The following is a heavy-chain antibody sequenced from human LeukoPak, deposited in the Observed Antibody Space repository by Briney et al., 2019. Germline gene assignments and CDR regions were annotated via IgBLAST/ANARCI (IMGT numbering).Heavy chain of an antibody. Sequence: GESLKISCKGSGYSFTSYWIGWVRQMPGKGLEWMGIIYPRDSDTRFSPSFQRQVTISADKSINTAYLQWSSLKASDTAMYYCARHLPSGWSIDYWGQGTLVTVSS. CDR2: IYPRDSDT. CDR1: GYSFTSYW. CDR3: ARHLPSGWSIDY. V-gene: IGHV5-51*01. D-gene: IGHD6-19*01. J-gene: IGHJ4*02.